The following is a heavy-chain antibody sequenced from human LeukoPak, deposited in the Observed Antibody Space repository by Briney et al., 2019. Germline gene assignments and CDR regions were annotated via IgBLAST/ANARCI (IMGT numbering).Heavy chain of an antibody. J-gene: IGHJ6*03. Sequence: PSETLSLTCSVSGDSISSNYWSWIRQAPGRGLEWIGYLSNSGSSTYNPSLKSRLTISLDTSKSQFSLKLSSVTTADTAVYFCARTIGAWNGGMRRYYDYYMDVWGKGTTVTVSS. CDR1: GDSISSNY. CDR2: LSNSGSS. V-gene: IGHV4-59*01. D-gene: IGHD1-1*01. CDR3: ARTIGAWNGGMRRYYDYYMDV.